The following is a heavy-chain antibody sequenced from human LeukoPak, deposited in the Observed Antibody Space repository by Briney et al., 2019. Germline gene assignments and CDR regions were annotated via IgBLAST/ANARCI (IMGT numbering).Heavy chain of an antibody. D-gene: IGHD3-22*01. V-gene: IGHV3-15*01. CDR1: GFTFSNAW. J-gene: IGHJ3*02. CDR3: TTRYYYDSSGYYPDDAFDI. CDR2: IKSKTDGGTT. Sequence: GGSLRLSCAASGFTFSNAWMSWVRQAPGKGLEWVGRIKSKTDGGTTDYAAPVKGRFTISRDDSKNTLYLQMNSLKTEDTAVYYCTTRYYYDSSGYYPDDAFDIWGQGTMVTVSS.